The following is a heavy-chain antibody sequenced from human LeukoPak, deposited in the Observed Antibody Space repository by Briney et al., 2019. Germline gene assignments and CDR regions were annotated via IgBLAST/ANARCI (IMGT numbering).Heavy chain of an antibody. D-gene: IGHD3-22*01. Sequence: ASVKVSCKASGYTFTGYYMHWVRQAPGQGLEWMGWINPNSGGTNYAQKFQGRVTMTRDTSISTAYMELSRLRSDDTAVCYCASALVYYYDSSGQRAFDIWGQGTMVTVSS. CDR1: GYTFTGYY. J-gene: IGHJ3*02. CDR3: ASALVYYYDSSGQRAFDI. CDR2: INPNSGGT. V-gene: IGHV1-2*02.